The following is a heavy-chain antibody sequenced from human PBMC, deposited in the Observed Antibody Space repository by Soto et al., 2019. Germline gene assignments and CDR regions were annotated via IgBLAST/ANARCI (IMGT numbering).Heavy chain of an antibody. CDR1: GGSISSYY. D-gene: IGHD3-10*01. Sequence: SETLSLTCTVSGGSISSYYWSWIRQPPGKGLEWIGYIYYSGSTNYNPSLKSRVTISVDTSKNQFSLKLSSVTAADTAVYYCARDKRGYYGSGVIRDYYYGMDVWGQGTTGTVS. J-gene: IGHJ6*02. V-gene: IGHV4-59*01. CDR2: IYYSGST. CDR3: ARDKRGYYGSGVIRDYYYGMDV.